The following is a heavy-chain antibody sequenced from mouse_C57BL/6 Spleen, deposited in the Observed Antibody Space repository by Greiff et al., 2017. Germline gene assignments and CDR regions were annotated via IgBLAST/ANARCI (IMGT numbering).Heavy chain of an antibody. CDR3: ARDREGYGFAY. Sequence: QVQLQQSGAELVKPGASVKISCKASGYAFSSYWMHWVQQRPGKGLEWIGQIYPGDGDTNYNGKFKGKATLTADKSSSTAYMQLSSLTSEDSAVYFCARDREGYGFAYWGQGTLVTVSA. CDR1: GYAFSSYW. J-gene: IGHJ3*01. CDR2: IYPGDGDT. D-gene: IGHD2-2*01. V-gene: IGHV1-80*01.